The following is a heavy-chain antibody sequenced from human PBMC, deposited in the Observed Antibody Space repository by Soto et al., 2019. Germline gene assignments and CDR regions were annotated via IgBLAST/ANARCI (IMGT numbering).Heavy chain of an antibody. CDR3: AKAMGAYYDFWSGYYMPLDY. D-gene: IGHD3-3*01. CDR2: ISGSGGST. CDR1: GFTFSSYA. V-gene: IGHV3-23*01. J-gene: IGHJ4*02. Sequence: GGSLRLSCAASGFTFSSYAMSWVRQAPGKGLEWVSAISGSGGSTYYADSVKGRFTISRDNSKNTLYLQMNSLRAEDTAVYYCAKAMGAYYDFWSGYYMPLDYCCQGTLFSVSS.